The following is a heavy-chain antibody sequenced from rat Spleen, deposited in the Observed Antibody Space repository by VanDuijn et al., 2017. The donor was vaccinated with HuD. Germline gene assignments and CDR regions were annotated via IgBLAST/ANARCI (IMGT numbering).Heavy chain of an antibody. CDR2: IWSGGST. J-gene: IGHJ4*01. D-gene: IGHD1-1*01. CDR1: GFSLTNFG. V-gene: IGHV2-15*01. Sequence: QVQLKESGPGLVQPSQTLSLTCTVSGFSLTNFGVTWVRQPPGKGLEWIGTIWSGGSTDYSSALKSRLSITRDTTKSQVFLKMNSLQTDDTAMYFCTRSDAAHYQILDAWGQGTSVTVSS. CDR3: TRSDAAHYQILDA.